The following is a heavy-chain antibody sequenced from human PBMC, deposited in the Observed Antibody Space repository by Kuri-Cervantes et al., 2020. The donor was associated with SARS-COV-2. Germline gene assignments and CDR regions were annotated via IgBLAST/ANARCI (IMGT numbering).Heavy chain of an antibody. CDR2: IKSKTDGGTT. CDR3: TAERPPGIKKRGYRYGSYDD. V-gene: IGHV3-15*07. CDR1: GFTFSNAW. D-gene: IGHD5-18*01. J-gene: IGHJ4*02. Sequence: GESLKISCAASGFTFSNAWMNWVRQAPGKGLEWVGRIKSKTDGGTTDHAAPVKGRFTISRDHSKNTLYLQMNSLKTEDTAVYYCTAERPPGIKKRGYRYGSYDDWGRGTLVTVSS.